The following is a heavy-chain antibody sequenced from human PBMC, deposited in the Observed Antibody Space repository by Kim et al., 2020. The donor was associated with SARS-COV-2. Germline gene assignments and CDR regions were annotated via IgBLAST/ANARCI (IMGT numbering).Heavy chain of an antibody. CDR2: INHSGST. D-gene: IGHD1-26*01. Sequence: SETLSLTCAVYGGSFSGYYWSWIRQPPGKGLEWIGEINHSGSTNYNPSLKSRVTISVDTSKNQFSLKLSSVTAADTAVYYCASARERELPLNYWGQGTLVTVSS. V-gene: IGHV4-34*01. J-gene: IGHJ4*02. CDR3: ASARERELPLNY. CDR1: GGSFSGYY.